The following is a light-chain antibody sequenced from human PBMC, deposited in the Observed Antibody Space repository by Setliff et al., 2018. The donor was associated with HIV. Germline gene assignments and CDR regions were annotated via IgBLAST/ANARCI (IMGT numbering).Light chain of an antibody. Sequence: QSALTQPASVSGSPGQSITISCTGTSSDVGYYNYVAWFQQLPGKAPKLMIYDVSKWPSGASNRFSGSKSGNTASLTISGLQAEDEADYYCSSFTTSSTFVFGTGTKVTVL. J-gene: IGLJ1*01. CDR2: DVS. V-gene: IGLV2-14*03. CDR3: SSFTTSSTFV. CDR1: SSDVGYYNY.